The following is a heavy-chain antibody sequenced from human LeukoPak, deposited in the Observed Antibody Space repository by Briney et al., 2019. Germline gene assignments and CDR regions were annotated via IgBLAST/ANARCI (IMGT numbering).Heavy chain of an antibody. J-gene: IGHJ4*02. CDR2: INPNSGGT. CDR1: GYTFTGYY. D-gene: IGHD5-12*01. V-gene: IGHV1-2*02. CDR3: ARVSCDSGYDCIVLDSEYYFDY. Sequence: GASVKVSCKASGYTFTGYYMHWVRQAPGQGLEWMGWINPNSGGTNYAQKFQGRVTMTKDTSISTAYMELSRLRSDDTAVYYCARVSCDSGYDCIVLDSEYYFDYWGQGTLVTVSS.